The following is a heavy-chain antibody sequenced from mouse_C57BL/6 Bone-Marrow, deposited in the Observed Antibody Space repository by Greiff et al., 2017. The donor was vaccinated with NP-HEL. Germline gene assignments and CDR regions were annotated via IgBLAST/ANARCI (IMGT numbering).Heavy chain of an antibody. D-gene: IGHD1-1*01. CDR3: ARHNPRGYSSPFAY. Sequence: EVKLMESGGDLVKPGGSLKLSCAASGFTFNSYGMSWVRQTPDKRLEWVATISSGGSYTYYPDSVKGRFTISRDNAKNTLYLQMSSLKSEDTAMYYCARHNPRGYSSPFAYWGQGTLVTVSA. V-gene: IGHV5-6*01. CDR2: ISSGGSYT. CDR1: GFTFNSYG. J-gene: IGHJ3*01.